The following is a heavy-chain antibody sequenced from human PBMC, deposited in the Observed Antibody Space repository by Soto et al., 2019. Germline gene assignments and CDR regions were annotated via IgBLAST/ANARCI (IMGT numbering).Heavy chain of an antibody. CDR3: ARVDLTNEYSSSRNRAHAFDI. CDR1: GFTFSSYA. CDR2: ISYDGSNK. Sequence: GGSLRLSCAASGFTFSSYAMHWVRQAPGKGLEWVAVISYDGSNKYYADSVKGRFTISRDNSKNTLYLQMNSLRAEDTAVYYCARVDLTNEYSSSRNRAHAFDIWGQGTMVTVSS. V-gene: IGHV3-30*04. D-gene: IGHD6-6*01. J-gene: IGHJ3*02.